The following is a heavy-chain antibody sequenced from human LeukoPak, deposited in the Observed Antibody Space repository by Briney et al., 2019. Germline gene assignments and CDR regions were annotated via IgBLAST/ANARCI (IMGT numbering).Heavy chain of an antibody. CDR3: AKATLQGSSSWSHFDY. Sequence: PGGSLRLSCAASGFTFSSYGMHWVRQAPGKGLEWGAVISYDGSNKYYADSVKGRFTISRDNSKNTLYLQMNSLRAEDTAVYYCAKATLQGSSSWSHFDYWGQGTLVTVSS. J-gene: IGHJ4*02. CDR1: GFTFSSYG. D-gene: IGHD6-13*01. CDR2: ISYDGSNK. V-gene: IGHV3-30*18.